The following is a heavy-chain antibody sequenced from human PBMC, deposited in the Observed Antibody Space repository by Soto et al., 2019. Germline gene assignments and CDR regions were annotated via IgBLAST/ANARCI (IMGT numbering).Heavy chain of an antibody. V-gene: IGHV1-69*06. D-gene: IGHD3-22*01. CDR2: IIPIFGTA. CDR1: GGTFSSYA. Sequence: QVQLVQSGAEVKKPGSSVKVSCKASGGTFSSYAISWVRQAPGQGLEWMGGIIPIFGTANYAQKFQGRVTITANKSTSTANMELSSLRSQDTAVYYCARDVEYYDSSGYYYYFDYWGQGTLVTVSS. CDR3: ARDVEYYDSSGYYYYFDY. J-gene: IGHJ4*02.